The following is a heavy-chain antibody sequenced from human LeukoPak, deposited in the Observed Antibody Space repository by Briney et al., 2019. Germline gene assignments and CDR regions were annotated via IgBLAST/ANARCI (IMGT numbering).Heavy chain of an antibody. Sequence: GGSLRLSCAASGFTFSSYAMSWVRQAPGKGLDWVSAISGSGGSTYYADSVKGRFTISRDNSKNTLYLQMNSLRAEDTAVYYCAKDYYYDSSGFDYWGQGTLVTVSS. V-gene: IGHV3-23*01. CDR3: AKDYYYDSSGFDY. D-gene: IGHD3-22*01. CDR1: GFTFSSYA. J-gene: IGHJ4*02. CDR2: ISGSGGST.